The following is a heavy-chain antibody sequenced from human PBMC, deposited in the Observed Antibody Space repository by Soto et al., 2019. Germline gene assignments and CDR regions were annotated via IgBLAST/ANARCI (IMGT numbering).Heavy chain of an antibody. Sequence: QVQLQESGPGLVKPSETLSLTCSVSGGSINNYYCSWIRQPPGKGLEWIGYIYYSGSPNYNPSLKSRVTISVDTSKTQFSLNLSSVTAADTAVYYCARAGAATLSDYWGQGTLVTVSS. D-gene: IGHD2-15*01. V-gene: IGHV4-59*01. CDR2: IYYSGSP. J-gene: IGHJ4*02. CDR1: GGSINNYY. CDR3: ARAGAATLSDY.